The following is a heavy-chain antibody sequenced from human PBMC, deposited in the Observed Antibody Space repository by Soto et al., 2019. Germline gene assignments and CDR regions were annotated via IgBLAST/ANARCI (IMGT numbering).Heavy chain of an antibody. CDR3: TRANWYSEY. CDR2: VYYNGIT. Sequence: QVQLQESGPGLVKPSETLSLTCTVSGGSINNHYWSWIRQPPGKGLEWLGYVYYNGITNYNPSLKSRVTMSVDTSKNPSALNLASLTAADTAMYYCTRANWYSEYWGQGTLVTVSS. D-gene: IGHD2-8*01. CDR1: GGSINNHY. V-gene: IGHV4-59*11. J-gene: IGHJ4*02.